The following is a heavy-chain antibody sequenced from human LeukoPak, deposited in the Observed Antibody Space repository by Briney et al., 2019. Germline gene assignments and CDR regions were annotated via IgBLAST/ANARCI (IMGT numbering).Heavy chain of an antibody. CDR3: ARATYYDFWSGYFRPATLFDY. CDR1: GFTFSSYA. V-gene: IGHV3-30-3*01. J-gene: IGHJ4*02. CDR2: ISYDGSNK. Sequence: PGGSLRLSCAASGFTFSSYAMHWVRQAPGKGLEWVAVISYDGSNKYYADSVKGRFTISRDNSKNTLYLQMNSLRAEDTAVYYCARATYYDFWSGYFRPATLFDYWGQGTLVTVSS. D-gene: IGHD3-3*01.